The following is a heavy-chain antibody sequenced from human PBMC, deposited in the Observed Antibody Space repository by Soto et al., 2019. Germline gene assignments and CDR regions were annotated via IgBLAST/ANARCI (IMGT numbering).Heavy chain of an antibody. D-gene: IGHD6-19*01. CDR3: ANGGRQWLVTSDFNY. J-gene: IGHJ4*02. Sequence: VQLVESGGGVVQPGRSLRLSCAASGFTFSDYAMHWVRQAPGKGLEWVAVVSHDGRNTHYADSVKGRFTISRDSSKNTVSLEMTSLRAEDPAVYYCANGGRQWLVTSDFNYLGQGALVTVSS. CDR1: GFTFSDYA. CDR2: VSHDGRNT. V-gene: IGHV3-30*18.